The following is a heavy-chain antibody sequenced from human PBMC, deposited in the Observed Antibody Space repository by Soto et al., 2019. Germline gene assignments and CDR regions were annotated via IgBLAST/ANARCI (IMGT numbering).Heavy chain of an antibody. CDR2: ISGSGGST. CDR1: GFTFSSYA. CDR3: AKDSDPYYGDATHYNYFDY. D-gene: IGHD4-17*01. Sequence: GGSLRLSCAASGFTFSSYAMSWVRQAPGKGLEWVSAISGSGGSTYYADSVKGRFTISSDNSKNTRYLQMTGLRAEDTAVYYCAKDSDPYYGDATHYNYFDYWGQGTLVTVSS. V-gene: IGHV3-23*01. J-gene: IGHJ4*02.